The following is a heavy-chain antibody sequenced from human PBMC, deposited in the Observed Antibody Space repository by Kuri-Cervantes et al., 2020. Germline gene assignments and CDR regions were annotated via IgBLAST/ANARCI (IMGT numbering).Heavy chain of an antibody. D-gene: IGHD1-14*01. J-gene: IGHJ6*03. V-gene: IGHV4-34*01. CDR2: INHSGST. Sequence: GSLRLSCAVYGGSFSGYYWSWIRQPPGKGLEWIGEINHSGSTNYNPSLKSRVTISVDTSKNQFSLQLNSVTPEDTAVYYCARDRSGGGFYYYMDVWGKGTTVTVSS. CDR3: ARDRSGGGFYYYMDV. CDR1: GGSFSGYY.